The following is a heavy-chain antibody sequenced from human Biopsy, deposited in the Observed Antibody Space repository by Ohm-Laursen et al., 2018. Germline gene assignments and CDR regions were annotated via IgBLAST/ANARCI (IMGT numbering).Heavy chain of an antibody. CDR3: ARAGRYCSGGGCYSWFDS. Sequence: LRLSCAASGFTFSSYGMHWVRQAPGKGLEWVGRIRDKANGYTTDNAASVKGRFTISRDDSKNSLYLQMNSLKTEDTALYYCARAGRYCSGGGCYSWFDSWGQGTLVTVSS. CDR2: IRDKANGYTT. J-gene: IGHJ5*01. CDR1: GFTFSSYG. D-gene: IGHD2-15*01. V-gene: IGHV3-72*01.